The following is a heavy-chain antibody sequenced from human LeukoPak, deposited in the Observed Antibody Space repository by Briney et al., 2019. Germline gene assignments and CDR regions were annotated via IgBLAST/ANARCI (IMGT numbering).Heavy chain of an antibody. CDR1: GYTFTSYD. CDR2: MNPNSGNT. Sequence: ASVKVSCKASGYTFTSYDINWVRQATGQGLEWMGWMNPNSGNTGYAQKFQGRVTMTRNTSISTAYMELSSLRSEDTAVYYCARVNLGYSGSWYAFDIWGQGTMVTVST. V-gene: IGHV1-8*01. D-gene: IGHD1-26*01. J-gene: IGHJ3*02. CDR3: ARVNLGYSGSWYAFDI.